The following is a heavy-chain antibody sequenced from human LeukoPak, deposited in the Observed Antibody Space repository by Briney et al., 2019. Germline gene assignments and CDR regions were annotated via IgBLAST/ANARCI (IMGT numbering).Heavy chain of an antibody. CDR1: GYTFTGYY. CDR2: INPNSGGT. D-gene: IGHD5-12*01. J-gene: IGHJ5*02. CDR3: ARDGLEYGGYPNWFDP. V-gene: IGHV1-2*02. Sequence: ASVTVSCKASGYTFTGYYMHWVRQAPGQGLEWMGWINPNSGGTNYAQKFQGRVTMTRDASISTAYMELSRLRSDDTAVYYCARDGLEYGGYPNWFDPWGQGTLVTVSS.